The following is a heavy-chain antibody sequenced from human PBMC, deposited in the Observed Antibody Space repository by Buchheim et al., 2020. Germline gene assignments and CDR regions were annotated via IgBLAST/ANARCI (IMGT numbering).Heavy chain of an antibody. CDR2: IYYSGST. CDR1: GGSISSYY. V-gene: IGHV4-59*01. J-gene: IGHJ5*02. Sequence: QVRLQESGPGLVKPSETLSLTCTVSGGSISSYYWSWIRQPPGKGLEWIGYIYYSGSTNYNPSLKSRVTIQVDTSKNQFSLKLSSVTAADTAVYYCARGDPRGYSSSSWGQGTL. CDR3: ARGDPRGYSSSS. D-gene: IGHD6-6*01.